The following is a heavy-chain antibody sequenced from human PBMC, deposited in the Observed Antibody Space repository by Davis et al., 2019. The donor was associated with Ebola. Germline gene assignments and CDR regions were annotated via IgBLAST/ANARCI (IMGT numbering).Heavy chain of an antibody. CDR2: IYYSGST. Sequence: SETLSLTCTVSGGSINGYYWSWIRQPPGKGLEWIGYIYYSGSTNYNPSLKSRVTISVDTSKNQFSLKLSSVTAADTAVYYCARDVSGWGQGTLVTVSS. V-gene: IGHV4-59*01. D-gene: IGHD3-10*01. CDR1: GGSINGYY. J-gene: IGHJ4*02. CDR3: ARDVSG.